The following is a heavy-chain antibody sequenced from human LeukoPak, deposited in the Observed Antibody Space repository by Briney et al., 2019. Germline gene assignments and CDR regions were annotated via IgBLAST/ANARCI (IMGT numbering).Heavy chain of an antibody. V-gene: IGHV4-31*03. Sequence: SETLSLTCTVSGGSISSGGYYWSWIRQHPGKGLEWIGYIYYSGSTYYNPSLKSRVTISVDTSKNQFSLKLSSVTAADTAVYYCARDSRPGWSLGYYYGMDVWGQGTTVTVSS. CDR1: GGSISSGGYY. J-gene: IGHJ6*02. CDR3: ARDSRPGWSLGYYYGMDV. CDR2: IYYSGST. D-gene: IGHD1-14*01.